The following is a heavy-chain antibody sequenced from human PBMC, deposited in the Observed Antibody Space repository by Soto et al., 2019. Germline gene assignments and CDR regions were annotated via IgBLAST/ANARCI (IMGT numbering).Heavy chain of an antibody. J-gene: IGHJ5*02. V-gene: IGHV2-5*02. D-gene: IGHD3-3*01. CDR3: AHHNDFWSGWGTTVGLGLDFDP. Sequence: VSGPTLVNPTQTLTLTCTFSGFSLRTSGVGVGWIRQPPGKALEWLALIYWDDDKRYSPSLKSRLTITKDTSKNQVVLTMTNMDPVDTATYYCAHHNDFWSGWGTTVGLGLDFDPWGQGTLVTVSS. CDR2: IYWDDDK. CDR1: GFSLRTSGVG.